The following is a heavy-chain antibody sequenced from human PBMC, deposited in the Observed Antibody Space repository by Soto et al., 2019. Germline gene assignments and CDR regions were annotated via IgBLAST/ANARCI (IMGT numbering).Heavy chain of an antibody. CDR1: GFTFSSYS. Sequence: PGGSLRLSCAASGFTFSSYSMNWVRQAPGKGLEWVSSISSSSSYIYYADSVKGRFTISRDNAKNSLFLQMSSLRASDTAMYYCARQIYDSDTGPNFQYYFDSWGQGTPVTVSS. V-gene: IGHV3-21*04. D-gene: IGHD3-22*01. CDR3: ARQIYDSDTGPNFQYYFDS. CDR2: ISSSSSYI. J-gene: IGHJ4*02.